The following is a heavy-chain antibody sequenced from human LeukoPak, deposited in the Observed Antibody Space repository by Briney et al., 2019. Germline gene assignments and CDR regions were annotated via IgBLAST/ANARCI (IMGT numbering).Heavy chain of an antibody. J-gene: IGHJ3*02. D-gene: IGHD6-19*01. V-gene: IGHV3-23*01. CDR2: ISGSSGST. CDR1: GFTFSSYA. Sequence: GGSLRLSCAASGFTFSSYAMSWVRQAPGKGLEWVSAISGSSGSTYYADSVKGRFTISRDNSKNTLYLQMNSLRAEDTAVYYCAKLLSGQWLVLYAFDIWGQGTMVTVSS. CDR3: AKLLSGQWLVLYAFDI.